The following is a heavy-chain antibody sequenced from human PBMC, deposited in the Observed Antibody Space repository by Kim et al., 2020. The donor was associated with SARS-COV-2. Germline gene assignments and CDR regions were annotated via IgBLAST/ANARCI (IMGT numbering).Heavy chain of an antibody. J-gene: IGHJ5*02. CDR2: IYHSGST. CDR1: DYSINRSFY. Sequence: SETLSLTCTVFDYSINRSFYWGWIRQSPGKGLEWIGSIYHSGSTYYNPSLKSRVTISVDTSKNQFSLNLRSVTVADTAVYYCAKEVRSIWYNCFDAWGQGALVTVSS. D-gene: IGHD6-13*01. V-gene: IGHV4-38-2*02. CDR3: AKEVRSIWYNCFDA.